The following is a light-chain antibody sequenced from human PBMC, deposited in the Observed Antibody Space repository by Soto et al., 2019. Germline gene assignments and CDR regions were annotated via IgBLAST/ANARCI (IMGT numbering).Light chain of an antibody. CDR1: QTISSTF. V-gene: IGKV3-20*01. Sequence: EIVLTQSPGTLSLSPGERATLSCRASQTISSTFLAWYRQRPGQAPRLLIYGASSRATGIPDRFSGSGSGTDFTLTISRLEPEDFAVYYCQQFGLSPTFGGGTKLAIK. CDR3: QQFGLSPT. CDR2: GAS. J-gene: IGKJ4*01.